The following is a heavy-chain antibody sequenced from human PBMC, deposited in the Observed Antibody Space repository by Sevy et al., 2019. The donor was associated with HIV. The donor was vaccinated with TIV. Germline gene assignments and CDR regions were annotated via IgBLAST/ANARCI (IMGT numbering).Heavy chain of an antibody. CDR1: GYTFDNYD. CDR2: MNPNSGNT. J-gene: IGHJ2*01. Sequence: ASVKVSCQASGYTFDNYDINWVRQATGQGLEWMGWMNPNSGNTGYAEKFQGRVTMSRVSSIRTAYMELNGLTSEDTADYYCTRGLSFTYAKRGDWLNWYFDVWGRGTLVTVSS. V-gene: IGHV1-8*01. D-gene: IGHD2-21*02. CDR3: TRGLSFTYAKRGDWLNWYFDV.